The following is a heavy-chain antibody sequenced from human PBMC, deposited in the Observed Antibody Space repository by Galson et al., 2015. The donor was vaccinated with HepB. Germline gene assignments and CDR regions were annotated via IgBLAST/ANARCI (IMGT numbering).Heavy chain of an antibody. Sequence: SLRLSCAASGFTFDDYAMHWVRQAPGKGLEWVSGISWNSGSIGYADSVKGRFTISRDNAKNSLYLQMNSLRAEDTALYYCAKDGRYYYDSSGPPYFDYWGQGTLVTVSS. CDR2: ISWNSGSI. CDR3: AKDGRYYYDSSGPPYFDY. J-gene: IGHJ4*02. D-gene: IGHD3-22*01. CDR1: GFTFDDYA. V-gene: IGHV3-9*01.